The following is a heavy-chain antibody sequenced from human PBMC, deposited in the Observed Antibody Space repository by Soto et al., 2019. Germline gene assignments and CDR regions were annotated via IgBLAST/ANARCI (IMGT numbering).Heavy chain of an antibody. CDR2: ISSSSSYI. CDR1: GFTFSSYS. J-gene: IGHJ6*02. CDR3: ARGDSSSWYYYYYYGMDV. D-gene: IGHD6-13*01. Sequence: EVQLVESGGGLVKPGGSLRLSCAASGFTFSSYSMNWVRQAPGKGLEWVSSISSSSSYIYYADSVKCRFTISRDNAKNSLYLQMNSLRAEDTAVYYCARGDSSSWYYYYYYGMDVWGQGTTVTVSS. V-gene: IGHV3-21*01.